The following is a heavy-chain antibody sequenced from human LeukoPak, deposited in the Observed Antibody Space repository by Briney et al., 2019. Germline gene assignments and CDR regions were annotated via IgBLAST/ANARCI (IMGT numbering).Heavy chain of an antibody. Sequence: GRSLRLSCAASGFTFDDYAMHWVRQAPGKGLEWVSGIIWNSGSIGYADSVKGRFTISRDNAKNSLYLQMNSLRAEDTALYYCAKDIEYGQFTYYYYGMDVWGQGSTVTVSS. V-gene: IGHV3-9*01. CDR1: GFTFDDYA. CDR2: IIWNSGSI. CDR3: AKDIEYGQFTYYYYGMDV. D-gene: IGHD3-10*01. J-gene: IGHJ6*02.